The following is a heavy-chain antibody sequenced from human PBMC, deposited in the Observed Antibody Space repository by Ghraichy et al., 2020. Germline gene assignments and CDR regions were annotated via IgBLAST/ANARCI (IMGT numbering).Heavy chain of an antibody. D-gene: IGHD6-6*01. CDR3: ARGVLRIAAPPDRFDY. V-gene: IGHV4-34*01. J-gene: IGHJ4*02. CDR2: INHSGST. Sequence: SETLSLTCAVYGGSFSGYYWSWIRQPPGKGLEWIGEINHSGSTNYNPSLKSRVTISVDTSKNQFSLKLSSETAADTAVYYCARGVLRIAAPPDRFDYWGQGTLVTVSS. CDR1: GGSFSGYY.